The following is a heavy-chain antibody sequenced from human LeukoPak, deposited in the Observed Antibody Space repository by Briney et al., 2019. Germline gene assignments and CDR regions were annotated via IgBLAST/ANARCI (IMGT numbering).Heavy chain of an antibody. J-gene: IGHJ4*02. CDR2: ISYDGSNK. Sequence: GGSLRLSCAASGFTFSSYGMHWVRQAPGKWLEWVAVISYDGSNKYYADSVKGRFTISRDNSKNTLYLQMNSLRAEDTAVYYCAKDGGLGYYGSDDYWGQGTLVTVSS. V-gene: IGHV3-30*18. CDR1: GFTFSSYG. D-gene: IGHD3-10*01. CDR3: AKDGGLGYYGSDDY.